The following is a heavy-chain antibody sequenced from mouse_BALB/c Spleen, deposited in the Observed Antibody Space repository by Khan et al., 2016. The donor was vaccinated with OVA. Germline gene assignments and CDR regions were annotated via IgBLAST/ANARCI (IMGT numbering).Heavy chain of an antibody. V-gene: IGHV1-4*01. CDR1: GYTFTSYT. J-gene: IGHJ2*01. CDR2: INTSSGYT. Sequence: QVQLQQSGAELARPGASVKMSCKASGYTFTSYTMHWVKQRPGQGLEWIGYINTSSGYTKYNQKFKDKATLTADKSSSTAYMQLSSRASEDSAVYYWARTHERWGQGTTLTVSS. CDR3: ARTHER.